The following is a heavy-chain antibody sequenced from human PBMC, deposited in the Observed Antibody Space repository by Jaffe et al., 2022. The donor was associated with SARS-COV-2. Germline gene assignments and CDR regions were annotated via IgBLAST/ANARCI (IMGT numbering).Heavy chain of an antibody. CDR2: IYWDDDK. CDR3: ARRGTLYCSSTSCFDH. Sequence: QITLKESGPTLVKPTQTLTLTCTFSGFSLSTNGVGVGWIRQPPGKALEWLALIYWDDDKRYSPSLKSRLTITKDTSKNQVVLTMTNMDPVDTATYYCARRGTLYCSSTSCFDHWGQGTQVTVSS. V-gene: IGHV2-5*02. J-gene: IGHJ4*02. D-gene: IGHD2-2*01. CDR1: GFSLSTNGVG.